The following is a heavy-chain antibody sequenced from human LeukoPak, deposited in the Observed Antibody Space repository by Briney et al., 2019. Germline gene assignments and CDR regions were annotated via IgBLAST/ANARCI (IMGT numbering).Heavy chain of an antibody. D-gene: IGHD2-2*01. CDR3: ARVLCSSTGCYHYYFDY. V-gene: IGHV4-59*01. J-gene: IGHJ4*02. CDR2: IYYSGST. CDR1: GGSISSYY. Sequence: SETLSLTCTVSGGSISSYYRSWIRQPPGKGLEWIGYIYYSGSTNYNPSLKSRVTISVDTSKNQFSLKLSSVTAADTAVYYCARVLCSSTGCYHYYFDYWGQGTLVTVSS.